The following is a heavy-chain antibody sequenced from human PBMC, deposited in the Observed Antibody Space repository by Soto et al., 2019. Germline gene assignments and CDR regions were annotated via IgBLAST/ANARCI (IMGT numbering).Heavy chain of an antibody. D-gene: IGHD6-19*01. J-gene: IGHJ4*02. V-gene: IGHV1-3*01. CDR2: INAGNGNT. Sequence: GASVKVSCKASGYTFTSYAMHWVRQAPGQRLEWMGWINAGNGNTKYSQKFQGRVTITRDTSASTAYMELRSLRSDDTAVYYCARVLPIAVAVDFDYWGQGTLVTVSS. CDR1: GYTFTSYA. CDR3: ARVLPIAVAVDFDY.